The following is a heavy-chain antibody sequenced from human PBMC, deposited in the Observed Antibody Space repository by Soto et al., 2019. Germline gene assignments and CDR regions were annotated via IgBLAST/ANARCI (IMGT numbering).Heavy chain of an antibody. CDR3: AISAPRWPQPEYYFDY. Sequence: QVQLVQSGAEVKKPGSSVKVSCKASGGTFSSYAISWVRQAPGQGLEWMGGIIPIFGTANYAQKFQGRVTITADKSTSTAYMELSSLRSEDTAVYYCAISAPRWPQPEYYFDYWGQGTLVTVSS. V-gene: IGHV1-69*06. J-gene: IGHJ4*02. CDR2: IIPIFGTA. CDR1: GGTFSSYA. D-gene: IGHD1-1*01.